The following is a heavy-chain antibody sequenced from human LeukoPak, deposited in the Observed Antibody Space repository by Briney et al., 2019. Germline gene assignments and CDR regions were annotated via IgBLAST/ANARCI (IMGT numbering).Heavy chain of an antibody. D-gene: IGHD2-15*01. V-gene: IGHV4-38-2*02. CDR2: IYHSGST. Sequence: SETLSLTCAVYGGSFSGYYWGWIRQPPGKGLEWIGSIYHSGSTYYNPSLKSRVTISVDTSKNQFSLKLSSVTTADTAVYYCARDRKDCSGGSCYSGRYYFDYWGQGTLVTVSS. CDR3: ARDRKDCSGGSCYSGRYYFDY. J-gene: IGHJ4*02. CDR1: GGSFSGYY.